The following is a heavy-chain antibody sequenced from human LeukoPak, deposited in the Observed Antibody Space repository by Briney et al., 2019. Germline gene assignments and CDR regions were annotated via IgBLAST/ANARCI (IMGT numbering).Heavy chain of an antibody. D-gene: IGHD3-22*01. J-gene: IGHJ3*02. CDR3: ARDTRAIVVVRGDAFDI. V-gene: IGHV3-21*01. Sequence: GGSLRLSCAASGFTFSSYSMNWVRQAPGKGLEWVSSISSSSSYIYYADSVKGRFTISRDNAKNSLYLQMNSLRAEDTAVYYCARDTRAIVVVRGDAFDIWGQGTMVTVSS. CDR2: ISSSSSYI. CDR1: GFTFSSYS.